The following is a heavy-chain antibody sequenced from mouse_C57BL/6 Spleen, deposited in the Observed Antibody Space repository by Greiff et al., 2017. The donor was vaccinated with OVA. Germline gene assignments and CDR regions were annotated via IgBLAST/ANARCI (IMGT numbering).Heavy chain of an antibody. CDR1: GYAFSSSW. CDR3: ARSKDYGYYYAMDY. Sequence: QVQLKQSGPELVKPGASVKISCKASGYAFSSSWMNWVKQRPGKGLEWIGRIYPGDGDTNYNGKFKGKATLTADKSSSTAYMQLSSLTSEDSAVYFCARSKDYGYYYAMDYWGQGTSVTVSS. J-gene: IGHJ4*01. CDR2: IYPGDGDT. D-gene: IGHD1-1*01. V-gene: IGHV1-82*01.